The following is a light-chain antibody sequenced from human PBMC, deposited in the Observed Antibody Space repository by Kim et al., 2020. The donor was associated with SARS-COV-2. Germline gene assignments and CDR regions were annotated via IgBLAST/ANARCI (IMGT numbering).Light chain of an antibody. V-gene: IGLV3-21*04. CDR3: RVWDSSSDHYV. CDR1: NIGSKR. J-gene: IGLJ1*01. Sequence: APGKPARITWGGNNIGSKRVTWSRQRPGQPPVLLPYSTSDRPSGIPGGFSGSNSGNTATLTISRVEAGDEADYYFRVWDSSSDHYVFGTGTKVTVL. CDR2: STS.